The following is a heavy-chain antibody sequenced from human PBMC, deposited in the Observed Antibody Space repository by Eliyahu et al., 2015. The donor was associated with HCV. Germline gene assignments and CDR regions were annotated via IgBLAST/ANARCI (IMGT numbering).Heavy chain of an antibody. J-gene: IGHJ4*02. V-gene: IGHV2-70*04. CDR3: ARNLVGDTSDFGY. Sequence: QVTMKESGPALVKPTQTLTLTCTFSGFSLSTSGMRVSWIRQPPGKALEWLARIDWDDEKFYSTSLKTRLTISKDTSKNQVVLRMTNMDPVDTATYYCARNLVGDTSDFGYWGQGTLVTVSS. CDR2: IDWDDEK. D-gene: IGHD1-26*01. CDR1: GFSLSTSGMR.